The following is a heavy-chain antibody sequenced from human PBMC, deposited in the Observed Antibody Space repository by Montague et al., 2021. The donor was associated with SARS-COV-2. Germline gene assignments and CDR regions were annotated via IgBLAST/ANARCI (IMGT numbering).Heavy chain of an antibody. V-gene: IGHV3-74*01. J-gene: IGHJ5*02. D-gene: IGHD6-13*01. CDR3: VRASSNSFKWFDP. CDR1: GFIFSDYN. Sequence: SLRLSCAASGFIFSDYNMTWIRQTPGQGLEWVARIRADGTTTNYADSVKGRFTISRDNAQDTVYLHMTTLTAEDTAVYYCVRASSNSFKWFDPWGQGTLVTVSS. CDR2: IRADGTTT.